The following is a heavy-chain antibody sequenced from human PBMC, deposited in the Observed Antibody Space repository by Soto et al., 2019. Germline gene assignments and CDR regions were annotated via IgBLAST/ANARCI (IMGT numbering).Heavy chain of an antibody. CDR1: GGSITSFY. V-gene: IGHV4-59*01. CDR3: TRGSSGWFPRPLDY. CDR2: IYYNGNT. D-gene: IGHD6-19*01. Sequence: QVQLRESGPGLVKPSETLSLTCTVSGGSITSFYWCWVRQPPGKRLEWIGYIYYNGNTNYNPSLKSRVTISVDTSKNQFSLNLSSVTAADTAVYYCTRGSSGWFPRPLDYWGQGTLVTVSS. J-gene: IGHJ4*02.